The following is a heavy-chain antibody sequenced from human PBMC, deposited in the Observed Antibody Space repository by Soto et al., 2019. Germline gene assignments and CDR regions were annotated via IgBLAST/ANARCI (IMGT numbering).Heavy chain of an antibody. V-gene: IGHV1-69*02. J-gene: IGHJ5*02. D-gene: IGHD6-19*01. CDR1: GGTFSSYI. Sequence: QVQLVQSGAEVKKPGSSVKVSCKASGGTFSSYIISWVRQAPGQGLEWMGRIIPIVGIANYAQRFQGRVTITADKSTITAYMEMSSPRSEDTAVYYCERGGVAGFDPWGQGTLVNVSS. CDR2: IIPIVGIA. CDR3: ERGGVAGFDP.